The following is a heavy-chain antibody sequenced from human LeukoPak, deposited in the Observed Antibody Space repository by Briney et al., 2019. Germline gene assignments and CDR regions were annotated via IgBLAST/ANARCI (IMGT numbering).Heavy chain of an antibody. J-gene: IGHJ4*02. CDR1: GFTFSDSY. CDR3: ARDYDFWSGYYYY. CDR2: IKQDGSEK. D-gene: IGHD3-3*01. V-gene: IGHV3-7*01. Sequence: GGSLRLSCAGSGFTFSDSYMSWIRQAPGKGLEWVANIKQDGSEKYYVDSVKGRFTISRDNAKNSLYLQMNSLRAEDTAVYYCARDYDFWSGYYYYWGQGTLVTVSS.